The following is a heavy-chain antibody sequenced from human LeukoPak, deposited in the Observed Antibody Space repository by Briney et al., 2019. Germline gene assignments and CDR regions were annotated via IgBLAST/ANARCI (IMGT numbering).Heavy chain of an antibody. D-gene: IGHD6-13*01. J-gene: IGHJ6*03. CDR3: AAELGYSSSWYQYYYYYYMDV. CDR2: IYYSGST. Sequence: SETLSLTCTVSGGSISSSSYYWGWIRQPPGKGLEWIGSIYYSGSTYYNPSLKSRVTISVDTSKNQFSLKLSSVTAADTAVYYCAAELGYSSSWYQYYYYYYMDVWGKGTTVTVSS. V-gene: IGHV4-39*07. CDR1: GGSISSSSYY.